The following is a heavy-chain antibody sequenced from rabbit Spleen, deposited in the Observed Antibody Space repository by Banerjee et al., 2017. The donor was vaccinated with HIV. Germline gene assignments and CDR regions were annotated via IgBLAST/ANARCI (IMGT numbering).Heavy chain of an antibody. Sequence: QSLEESGGDLVKPGASLTLTCTASGFDLSSYYYICWVRQAPGKGLEWIACMNTATGKAVYATWAKGRFTISRTASTTVTLQMTSLTAADTATYLCARDLAGIIGWNFGLWGQGTLVTVS. J-gene: IGHJ3*01. CDR2: MNTATGKA. V-gene: IGHV1S40*01. CDR1: GFDLSSYYY. D-gene: IGHD4-1*01. CDR3: ARDLAGIIGWNFGL.